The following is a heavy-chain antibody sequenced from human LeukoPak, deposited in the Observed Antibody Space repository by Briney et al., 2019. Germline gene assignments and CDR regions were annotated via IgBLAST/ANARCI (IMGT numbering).Heavy chain of an antibody. CDR2: IYYSGST. V-gene: IGHV4-39*07. CDR1: GGSISSSSYY. J-gene: IGHJ4*02. Sequence: SETLPLTCTVSGGSISSSSYYWGWIRQPPGKGLEWIGSIYYSGSTNYNPSLKSRVTISVDTSKNQFSLKLSSVTAADTAVYYCARPSKYCSGGTCNFDYWGQGALVTVSS. D-gene: IGHD2-15*01. CDR3: ARPSKYCSGGTCNFDY.